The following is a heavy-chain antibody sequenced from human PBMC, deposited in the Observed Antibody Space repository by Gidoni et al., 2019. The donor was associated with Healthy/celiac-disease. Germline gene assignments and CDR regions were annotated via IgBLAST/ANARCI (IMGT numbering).Heavy chain of an antibody. CDR1: FGDYA. D-gene: IGHD3-22*01. J-gene: IGHJ4*02. CDR3: TTNYYDSSGYFDY. V-gene: IGHV3-49*04. Sequence: FGDYAMSWVRQAPGKGLEWVGFIRSKAYGGTTEYAASVKGRFTISRDDSKSIAYLQMNSLKTEDTAVYYCTTNYYDSSGYFDYWGQGTLVTVSS. CDR2: IRSKAYGGTT.